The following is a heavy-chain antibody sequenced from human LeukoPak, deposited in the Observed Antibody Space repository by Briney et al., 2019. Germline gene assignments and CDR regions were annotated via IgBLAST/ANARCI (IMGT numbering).Heavy chain of an antibody. CDR3: ARESSGSYYHS. D-gene: IGHD3-10*01. V-gene: IGHV4-39*07. Sequence: SETLSLTCTVSGGSISSSSYYWGWIRQPPGKGLEWIGSIYYSGSTYYNPSLKSRVTISVDTSRNQFSLKLSSVTAADTAVYYCARESSGSYYHSWGQGTLVTVSS. J-gene: IGHJ4*02. CDR1: GGSISSSSYY. CDR2: IYYSGST.